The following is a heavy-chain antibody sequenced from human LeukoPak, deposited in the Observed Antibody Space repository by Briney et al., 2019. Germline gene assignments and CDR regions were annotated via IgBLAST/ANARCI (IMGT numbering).Heavy chain of an antibody. CDR1: GYTFTSYD. CDR2: MNPNSGNT. CDR3: ARGDSGYDAYYYYYYMDV. J-gene: IGHJ6*03. D-gene: IGHD5-12*01. Sequence: ASVKVSRKASGYTFTSYDINWVRQATGQGLEWMGWMNPNSGNTGYAQKFQGRVTMTRNTSISTAYMELSSLRSEDTAVYYCARGDSGYDAYYYYYYMDVWGKGTTVTISS. V-gene: IGHV1-8*01.